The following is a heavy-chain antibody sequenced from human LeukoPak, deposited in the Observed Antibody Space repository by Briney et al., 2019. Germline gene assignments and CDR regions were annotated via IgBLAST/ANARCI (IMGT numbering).Heavy chain of an antibody. CDR3: ARTADGEFDV. V-gene: IGHV3-11*01. J-gene: IGHJ4*02. CDR2: INNPGTTI. CDR1: GFSFGDFY. Sequence: GGSLRLSCVASGFSFGDFYMNWIRQAPGKALEWVAFINNPGTTIHYADSVRGRFTISRDNAKSSLSLQINSLRVADTAVYYCARTADGEFDVWGQGTLVTVSS. D-gene: IGHD4-17*01.